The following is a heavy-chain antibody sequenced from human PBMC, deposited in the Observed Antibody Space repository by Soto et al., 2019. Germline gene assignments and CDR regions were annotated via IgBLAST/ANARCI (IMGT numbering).Heavy chain of an antibody. CDR2: ISSRGST. J-gene: IGHJ4*02. V-gene: IGHV3-21*06. Sequence: EVQLVESGGGLVKPGGSLRLSCAVSGFTFSSCTMNWVRQAPGKGLEWVSSISSRGSTYYADSVKGRFTISRDNAKNSLYLQMNSLRAEDTAVYYCAREVQPVVRREYDYWGQGTLVTVSS. D-gene: IGHD1-1*01. CDR3: AREVQPVVRREYDY. CDR1: GFTFSSCT.